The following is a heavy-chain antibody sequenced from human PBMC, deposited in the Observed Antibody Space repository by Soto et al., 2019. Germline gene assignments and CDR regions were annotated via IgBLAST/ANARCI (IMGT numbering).Heavy chain of an antibody. CDR1: GFSLSTSGVG. Sequence: QITLKESGPTLVKPTQTLTLTCTFSGFSLSTSGVGVGWIRQPPGKALEWLALIYWDDDKRYSPSLKSRLTITKDXXKXQXXLTMTNMDPVDTATYYCAHTPSYSSGWGGNWYFDLWGRGTLVTVSS. D-gene: IGHD6-19*01. CDR2: IYWDDDK. J-gene: IGHJ2*01. V-gene: IGHV2-5*02. CDR3: AHTPSYSSGWGGNWYFDL.